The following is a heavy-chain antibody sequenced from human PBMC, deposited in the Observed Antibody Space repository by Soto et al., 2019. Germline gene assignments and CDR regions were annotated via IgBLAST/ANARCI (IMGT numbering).Heavy chain of an antibody. CDR1: GYTFTSYG. Sequence: QVQLIQCAPEVKRPGASMRVSCRASGYTFTSYGLNWVRRAPGQGLEWMGRIASHDGSTVSAQSFLGRLTLTRDTFTNTAYLELGALTSDDTGLYFCWRNDGDDSTNFWGQGTLVTVSS. CDR2: IASHDGST. J-gene: IGHJ4*02. D-gene: IGHD3-22*01. CDR3: WRNDGDDSTNF. V-gene: IGHV1-18*04.